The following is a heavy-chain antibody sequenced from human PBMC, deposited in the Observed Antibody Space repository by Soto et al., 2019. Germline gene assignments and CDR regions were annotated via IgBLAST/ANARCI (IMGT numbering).Heavy chain of an antibody. Sequence: EVQLVESGGGLVKPGGSLRLSCAASGFTFSSYSMNWVRQAPGKGLEWVSSISSSSSYIYYADSVKGRFTISRDNAKNSLYLQMSSLRAEDTGVYYCARGRYYYGSGSYYSDYWGQGTLVTVFS. V-gene: IGHV3-21*01. CDR2: ISSSSSYI. J-gene: IGHJ4*02. CDR1: GFTFSSYS. CDR3: ARGRYYYGSGSYYSDY. D-gene: IGHD3-10*01.